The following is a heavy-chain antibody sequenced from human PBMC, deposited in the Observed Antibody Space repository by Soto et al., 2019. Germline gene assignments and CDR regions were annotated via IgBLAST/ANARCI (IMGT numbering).Heavy chain of an antibody. D-gene: IGHD2-8*02. CDR2: LWSDGYSK. V-gene: IGHV3-33*01. CDR3: ARSPRPRYCTGGECYGNDFFDL. CDR1: GFTFGHFD. J-gene: IGHJ3*01. Sequence: GRSLRLSCTTSGFTFGHFDSHWIRQAPGKGLDWVAVLWSDGYSKYYAESVKGRFTISRDESRNIFYLEMHSLRVEDTALYYCARSPRPRYCTGGECYGNDFFDLWGQGT.